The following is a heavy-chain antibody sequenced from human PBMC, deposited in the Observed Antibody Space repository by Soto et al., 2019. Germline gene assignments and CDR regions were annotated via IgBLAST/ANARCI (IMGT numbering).Heavy chain of an antibody. CDR1: GSTFSSYT. J-gene: IGHJ6*02. CDR3: ARCRYCGAGVYSRYYYGMDV. Sequence: QVQLVQSGAEVKKPGSSVKVSCQASGSTFSSYTVSWVRQAPGQGLEWMGRIIPVLGVTNYAPKFKGRVTTNARWSRXAXSXXLRMLRSGDTAVYYWARCRYCGAGVYSRYYYGMDVWGQGTPVSVSS. CDR2: IIPVLGVT. D-gene: IGHD2-21*01. V-gene: IGHV1-69*02.